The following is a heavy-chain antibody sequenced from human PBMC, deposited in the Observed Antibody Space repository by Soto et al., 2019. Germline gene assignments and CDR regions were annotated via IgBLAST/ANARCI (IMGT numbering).Heavy chain of an antibody. D-gene: IGHD3-22*01. Sequence: GGSLRLSCAASGFTFSNYAMSWVRQAPGKGLEWVSGIGGRGTSSYYADSVKGRFAISRDNSYNTLFLQLHSLRAEDAAVYYCAKSRYADSSGDYYDFWGQGTRVTVSS. V-gene: IGHV3-23*01. CDR3: AKSRYADSSGDYYDF. J-gene: IGHJ4*02. CDR2: IGGRGTSS. CDR1: GFTFSNYA.